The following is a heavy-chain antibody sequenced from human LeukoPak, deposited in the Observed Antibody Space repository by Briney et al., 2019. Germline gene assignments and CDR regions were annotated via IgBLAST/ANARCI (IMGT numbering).Heavy chain of an antibody. V-gene: IGHV4-39*01. Sequence: SETLSLTCTVSGGSISSGSCYWSWIRQPAGKGLEWIGSIYYSGSTYYNPSLKSRVTISVDTSKNQFSLKLSSVTAADTAVYYCASPGGNDFWSGYYAPWDYYYYYMDVWGKGTTVTVSS. CDR2: IYYSGST. J-gene: IGHJ6*03. CDR1: GGSISSGSCY. CDR3: ASPGGNDFWSGYYAPWDYYYYYMDV. D-gene: IGHD3-3*01.